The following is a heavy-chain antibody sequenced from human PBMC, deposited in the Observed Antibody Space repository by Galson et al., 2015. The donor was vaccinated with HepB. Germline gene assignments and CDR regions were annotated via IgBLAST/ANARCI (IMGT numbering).Heavy chain of an antibody. V-gene: IGHV1-2*02. CDR2: IKPNSGET. J-gene: IGHJ4*02. CDR1: GYTFTGYF. CDR3: ARERFGGWWELLGEFGY. D-gene: IGHD1-26*01. Sequence: SVKVSCKASGYTFTGYFIHWVRQAPGQGLEWMGWIKPNSGETNLAQNFQGRVTMTRDTSISTAYMELSSLRSDDTAVYYCARERFGGWWELLGEFGYWGQGTLVTVSS.